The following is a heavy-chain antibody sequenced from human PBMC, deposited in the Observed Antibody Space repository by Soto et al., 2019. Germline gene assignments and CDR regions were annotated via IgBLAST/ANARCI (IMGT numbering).Heavy chain of an antibody. CDR2: IYYSGST. CDR3: ARDSPGPLGRVVAAYYYYYMDF. D-gene: IGHD2-15*01. V-gene: IGHV4-31*03. Sequence: SSETLSLTCTVSGGPISSGGYYWSWIRQHPGKGLEWIGYIYYSGSTYYNPSLKSRVTISVDTSKNQFSLKLSSVTAADTAVYYCARDSPGPLGRVVAAYYYYYMDFWGKGTTVTVSS. CDR1: GGPISSGGYY. J-gene: IGHJ6*03.